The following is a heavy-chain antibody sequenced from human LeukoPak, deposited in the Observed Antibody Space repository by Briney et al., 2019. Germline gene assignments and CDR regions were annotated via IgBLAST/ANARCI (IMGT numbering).Heavy chain of an antibody. Sequence: SETLSLTCTVSGGSISSHYWSWIRQPPGKGPEWIGYIYYSGSTNHNPSLKSRVTISVDTSKNQFSLKLSSVTAADTAVYYCARDRYSSSWYDYWGQGTLVTVSS. V-gene: IGHV4-59*11. D-gene: IGHD6-13*01. CDR2: IYYSGST. CDR1: GGSISSHY. J-gene: IGHJ4*02. CDR3: ARDRYSSSWYDY.